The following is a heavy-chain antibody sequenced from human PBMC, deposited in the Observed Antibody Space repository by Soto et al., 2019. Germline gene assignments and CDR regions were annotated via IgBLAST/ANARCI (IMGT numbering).Heavy chain of an antibody. J-gene: IGHJ4*02. D-gene: IGHD2-21*02. CDR3: AGDSPYDGGGNSYFDY. CDR2: ISSSSSTI. CDR1: GFTFSSYS. V-gene: IGHV3-48*01. Sequence: EVQLVESGGGLVQPGGSLRLSCAASGFTFSSYSMNWVRQAPGKGLEWVSYISSSSSTIYYADSVKGRFTISRDNAKNSLYLPMNSLRAEDTAVYYCAGDSPYDGGGNSYFDYCGQGTLVTVSS.